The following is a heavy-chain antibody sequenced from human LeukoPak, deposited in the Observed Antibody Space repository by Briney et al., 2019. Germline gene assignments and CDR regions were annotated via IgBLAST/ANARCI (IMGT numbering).Heavy chain of an antibody. V-gene: IGHV1-18*01. CDR3: ASSSGSLGEGFDL. J-gene: IGHJ3*01. D-gene: IGHD1-26*01. CDR2: ISAYNGNT. CDR1: GYTFTSYG. Sequence: GASVKVSCKASGYTFTSYGISWVRQAPGQGLEWMGWISAYNGNTNYAQKLQGRVTMTTDASTSTAYMELRSLRSDDTAVYFCASSSGSLGEGFDLWGQGTMVTVSS.